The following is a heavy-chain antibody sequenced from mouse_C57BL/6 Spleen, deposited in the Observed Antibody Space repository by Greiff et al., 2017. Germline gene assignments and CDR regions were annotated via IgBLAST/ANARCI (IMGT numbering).Heavy chain of an antibody. D-gene: IGHD3-2*02. CDR3: ARHDAGTSGFDY. Sequence: EVKVVESGGGLVKPGGSLKLSCAASGFTFSSYTMSWVRQTPEKRLEWVATISGGGGNTYYPDSVKGRFTISRDNAKNTLYLQMSSLRSEDTALYYCARHDAGTSGFDYWGQGTTLTVSS. J-gene: IGHJ2*01. CDR2: ISGGGGNT. CDR1: GFTFSSYT. V-gene: IGHV5-9*01.